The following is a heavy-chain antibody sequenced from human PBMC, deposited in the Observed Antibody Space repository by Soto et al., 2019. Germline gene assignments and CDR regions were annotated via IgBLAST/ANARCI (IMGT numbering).Heavy chain of an antibody. CDR2: VSGSGGST. CDR3: AKDKVVVVAATWDV. V-gene: IGHV3-23*01. CDR1: GFTFSSYA. Sequence: EVQLLESGGGLVQPGGSLRLSCAASGFTFSSYAMSWVRQATGKGLEWVSAVSGSGGSTYYADSVKARFTISRDNSKNSLYLQMNSLRAEDTAVFYCAKDKVVVVAATWDVWGQGTTVTVSS. J-gene: IGHJ6*02. D-gene: IGHD2-15*01.